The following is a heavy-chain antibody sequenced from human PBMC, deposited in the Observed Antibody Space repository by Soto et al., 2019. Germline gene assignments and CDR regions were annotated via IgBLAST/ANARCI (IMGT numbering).Heavy chain of an antibody. V-gene: IGHV1-18*01. CDR3: AAAQYPEDYYGMDV. CDR1: GYTFTSYG. J-gene: IGHJ6*02. CDR2: ISAYNGNT. D-gene: IGHD2-2*01. Sequence: GASVKVSCKASGYTFTSYGISWVRQAPGQGLEWMGWISAYNGNTNYAQKLQGRVTMTTDTSTSTAYMELRSLRSDDTAVYYCAAAQYPEDYYGMDVWGQGTTVTVSS.